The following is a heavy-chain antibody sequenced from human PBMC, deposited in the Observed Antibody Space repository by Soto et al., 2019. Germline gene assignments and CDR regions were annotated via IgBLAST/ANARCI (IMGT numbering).Heavy chain of an antibody. D-gene: IGHD2-2*01. CDR1: GGSISSCY. CDR2: IYYSGST. J-gene: IGHJ6*03. Sequence: SETLSLTCTVSGGSISSCYWSWIRQPPGKGLEWIGYIYYSGSTNYNPSLKSRVTISVDTSKNQFSLKLSSVTAADTAVYYCARQSFCSSTSCYEVPNYYYYYYMDVWGKGTTVTVSS. V-gene: IGHV4-59*08. CDR3: ARQSFCSSTSCYEVPNYYYYYYMDV.